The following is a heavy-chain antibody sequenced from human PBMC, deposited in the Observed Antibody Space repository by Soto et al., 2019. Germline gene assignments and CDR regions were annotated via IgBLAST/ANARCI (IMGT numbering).Heavy chain of an antibody. J-gene: IGHJ4*02. CDR3: ARELKYSSASSGSYRSHKYYFDY. CDR1: GGTFSSYA. CDR2: IIPIFGTA. V-gene: IGHV1-69*12. D-gene: IGHD6-19*01. Sequence: QVQLVQSGAEVKKPGSSVKVSCKASGGTFSSYAISWVRQAPGQGLEWMGGIIPIFGTANYAQKFQGRVTITADESTSTAYMELSSLRSEDTAVYYCARELKYSSASSGSYRSHKYYFDYWGQGTLVTVSS.